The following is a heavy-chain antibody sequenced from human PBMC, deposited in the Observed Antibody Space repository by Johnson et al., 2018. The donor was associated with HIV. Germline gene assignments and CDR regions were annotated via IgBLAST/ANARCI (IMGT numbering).Heavy chain of an antibody. J-gene: IGHJ3*01. CDR2: IWYDGSNK. Sequence: QEQLVESGGGVVQPGRSLRLSCAASGFTFSSYGMHWVRQAPGKGLEWVAVIWYDGSNKYYGDSVKGRFTISRDTSKNTLSLQMNSLRGEDTAVYYCARERQILEWLPAHRAFDLWGQGTVVTVYS. CDR1: GFTFSSYG. D-gene: IGHD3-3*01. V-gene: IGHV3-33*01. CDR3: ARERQILEWLPAHRAFDL.